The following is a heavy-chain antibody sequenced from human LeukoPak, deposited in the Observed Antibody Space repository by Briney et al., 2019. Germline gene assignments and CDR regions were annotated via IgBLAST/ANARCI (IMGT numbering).Heavy chain of an antibody. CDR1: GGSFSNYF. CDR2: ITHHGRT. J-gene: IGHJ4*02. D-gene: IGHD4-17*01. CDR3: APIFGDYSDFDS. V-gene: IGHV4-34*01. Sequence: PSETLSLTCAVYGGSFSNYFLSWVRQPPGKGLEWIGEITHHGRTNYNPSLKSRVTISVDTSKNQFSLKLGSVAAADTAVYYCAPIFGDYSDFDSWGQGTLVTVSS.